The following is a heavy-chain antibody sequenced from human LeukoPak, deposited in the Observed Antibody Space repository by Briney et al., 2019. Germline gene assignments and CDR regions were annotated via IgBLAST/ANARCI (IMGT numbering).Heavy chain of an antibody. D-gene: IGHD3-10*01. CDR2: ISDYDGNT. Sequence: ASVKVSCKASGYTFTSYSISWVRQAPGQGLEWMGWISDYDGNTNYAQNVQGRVTMTTDTSTSTAYMELRSLRSDDTAVYYCARSRVRGSPHPNAFDIWGQGTKVTVSS. V-gene: IGHV1-18*01. J-gene: IGHJ3*02. CDR1: GYTFTSYS. CDR3: ARSRVRGSPHPNAFDI.